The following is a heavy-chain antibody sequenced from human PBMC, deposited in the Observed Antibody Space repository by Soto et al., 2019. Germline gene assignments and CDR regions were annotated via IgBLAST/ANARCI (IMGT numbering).Heavy chain of an antibody. CDR1: GFTFSSYA. V-gene: IGHV3-30-3*01. J-gene: IGHJ2*01. D-gene: IGHD3-16*01. CDR2: ISYDGSNK. CDR3: ARDFGGVWYFDL. Sequence: QVQLVESGGGVVQPGRSLRLSCAASGFTFSSYAMHWVRQAPGKGLDWVAVISYDGSNKYYADSVKGRFTISRDNSKNTLYLQMNSLRAEDTAVYYCARDFGGVWYFDLWGRGTLDTVSS.